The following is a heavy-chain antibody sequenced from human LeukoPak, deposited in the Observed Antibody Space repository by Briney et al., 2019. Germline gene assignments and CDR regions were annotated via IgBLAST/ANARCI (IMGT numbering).Heavy chain of an antibody. CDR3: AKNADQYCSGGSCYISDP. Sequence: PGGSLRLSCAASGFTFSDYYMSWIRQAPGKGLEWVSYISSSGSTIYYADSVKGRFTISRDDAKNSLYLQMNGLRAEDTAVYYCAKNADQYCSGGSCYISDPWGQGTLVTVSS. D-gene: IGHD2-15*01. J-gene: IGHJ5*02. CDR2: ISSSGSTI. V-gene: IGHV3-11*01. CDR1: GFTFSDYY.